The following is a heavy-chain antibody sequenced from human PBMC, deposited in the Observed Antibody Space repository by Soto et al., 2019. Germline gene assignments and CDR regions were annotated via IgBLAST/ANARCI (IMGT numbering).Heavy chain of an antibody. CDR2: ISPYNGNT. Sequence: QVQLVQSGGEVMQPGASGKVACKASGYSFTSYGISWVRQAPGQGLDWMGWISPYNGNTKYAQNIQGRVTMTTDTATYTAYMEMRSLRSDDPAVYYCARDFGSDLSAPGAVFDYWGQGTLVTVSS. V-gene: IGHV1-18*04. CDR3: ARDFGSDLSAPGAVFDY. D-gene: IGHD3-3*01. CDR1: GYSFTSYG. J-gene: IGHJ4*02.